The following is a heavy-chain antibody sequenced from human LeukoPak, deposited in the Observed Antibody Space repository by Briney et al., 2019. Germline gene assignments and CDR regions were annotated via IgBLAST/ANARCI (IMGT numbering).Heavy chain of an antibody. V-gene: IGHV3-9*01. Sequence: AGGSLRLSCAASGFTFDDYAMHWVRQAPGKGLEWVSGISWNSGSIGYADSVKGRFTISRDNAKNSLYPQMNSLRAEDTALYYCAKDADYDILTGYNWFDPWGQGTLVTVSS. CDR1: GFTFDDYA. D-gene: IGHD3-9*01. CDR3: AKDADYDILTGYNWFDP. CDR2: ISWNSGSI. J-gene: IGHJ5*02.